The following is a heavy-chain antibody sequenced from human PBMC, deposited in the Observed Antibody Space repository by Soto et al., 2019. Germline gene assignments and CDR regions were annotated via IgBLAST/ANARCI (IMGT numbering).Heavy chain of an antibody. V-gene: IGHV1-18*01. D-gene: IGHD5-12*01. CDR1: GYTFTSYG. CDR3: ASRHSGYDFFDY. J-gene: IGHJ4*02. CDR2: ISAYNGNT. Sequence: ASVKVSCKAPGYTFTSYGISWVRQAPGQGLEWMGWISAYNGNTNYAQKLQGRVTMTTDTSTSTAYMELRSLRSDDTAVYYCASRHSGYDFFDYWGQGTLVNVSS.